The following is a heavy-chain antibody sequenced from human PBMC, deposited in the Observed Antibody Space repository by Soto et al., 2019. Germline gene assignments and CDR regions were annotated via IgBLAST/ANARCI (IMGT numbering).Heavy chain of an antibody. D-gene: IGHD3-10*01. CDR3: ARDPPMVRGVIYGMDV. J-gene: IGHJ6*02. Sequence: GASVKVSCKASGYTFTGYYMHWVRQAPGQGLEWMGWINPNSGGTNYAQKFQGRVTMTRDTSISTAYMELSRLRSDDTAVYYCARDPPMVRGVIYGMDVWGQGTMVTSP. V-gene: IGHV1-2*02. CDR1: GYTFTGYY. CDR2: INPNSGGT.